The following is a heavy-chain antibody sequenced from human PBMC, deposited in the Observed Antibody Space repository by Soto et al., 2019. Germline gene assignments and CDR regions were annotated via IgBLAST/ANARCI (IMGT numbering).Heavy chain of an antibody. D-gene: IGHD3-22*01. V-gene: IGHV5-51*01. J-gene: IGHJ5*02. Sequence: ESLKISFRTSGYRFTSYWIACVLQMPGKGLEWMGIIFPSDSDTRYSPSFQGQVTISADRSTSTVFLQWASLKASDTAVYFCARKDKSGYFNWFDPWGQGTLVTVSS. CDR2: IFPSDSDT. CDR3: ARKDKSGYFNWFDP. CDR1: GYRFTSYW.